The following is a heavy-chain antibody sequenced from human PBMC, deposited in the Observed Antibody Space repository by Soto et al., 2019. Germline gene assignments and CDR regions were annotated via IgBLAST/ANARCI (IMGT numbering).Heavy chain of an antibody. CDR1: GFTFSSYA. Sequence: GGSLRLSCAASGFTFSSYAMSWVRQAPGKGLEWVSAISGSGGSTYYADSVKGRFTISRDNSKNTLYLQMNSLRAEDTAVYYCAKGLGSGDWNDLVRDYYYYMDVWGKGTTVTVSS. D-gene: IGHD1-1*01. J-gene: IGHJ6*03. CDR2: ISGSGGST. V-gene: IGHV3-23*01. CDR3: AKGLGSGDWNDLVRDYYYYMDV.